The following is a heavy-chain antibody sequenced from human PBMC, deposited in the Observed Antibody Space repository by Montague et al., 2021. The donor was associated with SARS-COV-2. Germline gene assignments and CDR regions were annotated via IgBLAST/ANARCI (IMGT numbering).Heavy chain of an antibody. Sequence: SETLSLTCAVYDGSFSDYSWTWIRQPPGKGLEWIGEITHRGSTNSNPSLKSRVTISVDTSKNQFSIKMTSVTAADTAVYYCSRGRQHSNMIVVVVTGGEYYFDFWGQGTLVAVSS. V-gene: IGHV4-34*01. J-gene: IGHJ4*02. D-gene: IGHD3-22*01. CDR3: SRGRQHSNMIVVVVTGGEYYFDF. CDR2: ITHRGST. CDR1: DGSFSDYS.